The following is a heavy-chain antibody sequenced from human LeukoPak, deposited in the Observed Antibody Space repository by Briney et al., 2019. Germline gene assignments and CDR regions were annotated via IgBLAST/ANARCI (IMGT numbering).Heavy chain of an antibody. CDR3: ARERGQQVRFDP. Sequence: ASVKVSCKASGYTFTDYDMHWVRQAPGQGLEWMGWINPNNGGTNYAQKFQGRVTMTRDTSFSTAYMELSRLRSDDTAVYYCARERGQQVRFDPWGQGTLVTVSS. V-gene: IGHV1-2*02. J-gene: IGHJ5*02. CDR2: INPNNGGT. CDR1: GYTFTDYD. D-gene: IGHD6-13*01.